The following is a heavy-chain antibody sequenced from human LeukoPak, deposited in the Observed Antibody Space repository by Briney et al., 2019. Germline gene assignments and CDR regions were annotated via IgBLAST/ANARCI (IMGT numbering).Heavy chain of an antibody. V-gene: IGHV3-23*01. Sequence: GGSLRHSCAASGFTFSSYAMSWVRQAPGKGLEWASAISGSGGSTNYADSVKGRFTISRDNSKNMLYLQMNSLRAEDTAEYYCAKEQRDWNYGVFDYWGQGAQVTVSS. CDR3: AKEQRDWNYGVFDY. J-gene: IGHJ4*02. CDR1: GFTFSSYA. CDR2: ISGSGGST. D-gene: IGHD1-7*01.